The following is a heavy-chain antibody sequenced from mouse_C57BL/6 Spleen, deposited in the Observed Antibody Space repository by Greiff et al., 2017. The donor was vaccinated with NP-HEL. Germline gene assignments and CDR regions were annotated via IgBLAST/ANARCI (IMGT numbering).Heavy chain of an antibody. CDR2: INPSSGYT. CDR3: ARRDDYVPDY. J-gene: IGHJ2*01. CDR1: GYTFTSYT. D-gene: IGHD2-4*01. V-gene: IGHV1-4*01. Sequence: QVQLKQSGAELARPGASVKMSCKASGYTFTSYTMHWVKQRPGQGLEWIGYINPSSGYTKYNQKFKDKATLTADKSSSTAYMQLSSLTSEDSAVYYCARRDDYVPDYWGQGTTLTVSS.